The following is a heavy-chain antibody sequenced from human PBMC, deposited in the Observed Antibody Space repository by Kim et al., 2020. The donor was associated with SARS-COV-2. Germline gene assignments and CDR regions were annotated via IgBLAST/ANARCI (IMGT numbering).Heavy chain of an antibody. CDR2: SCSSI. V-gene: IGHV3-48*03. J-gene: IGHJ4*02. CDR3: ARGLLGF. Sequence: SCSSIHSADSVRGRFTISRDNAKNSLFLQMNSLRAEDTAVYYCARGLLGFWGQGTLVTVSS. D-gene: IGHD3-10*01.